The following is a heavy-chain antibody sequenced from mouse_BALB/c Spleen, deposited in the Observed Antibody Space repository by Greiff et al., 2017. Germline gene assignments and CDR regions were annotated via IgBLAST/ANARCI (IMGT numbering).Heavy chain of an antibody. J-gene: IGHJ2*01. CDR1: GFTFSSYA. CDR3: ARETFTFDY. CDR2: ISSGGST. Sequence: DVMLVESGGGLVKPGGSLKLSCAASGFTFSSYAMSWVRQTPEKRLEWVASISSGGSTYYPDSVKGRFTISRDNARNILYLQMSSLRSEDTAMYYCARETFTFDYWGQGTTLTVSS. V-gene: IGHV5-6-5*01.